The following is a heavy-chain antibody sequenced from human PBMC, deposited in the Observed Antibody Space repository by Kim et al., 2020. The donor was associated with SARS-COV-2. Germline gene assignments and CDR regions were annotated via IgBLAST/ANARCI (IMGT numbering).Heavy chain of an antibody. CDR1: GGTFSSYA. D-gene: IGHD2-15*01. Sequence: SVKVSCKASGGTFSSYAISWVRQAPGQGLEWMGGIIPIFGTANYAQKFQGRVTITADESTSTAYMELSSLRSEDTAVYYCARVGVVVVAANAFDIWGQGTMVTVSS. J-gene: IGHJ3*02. V-gene: IGHV1-69*13. CDR2: IIPIFGTA. CDR3: ARVGVVVVAANAFDI.